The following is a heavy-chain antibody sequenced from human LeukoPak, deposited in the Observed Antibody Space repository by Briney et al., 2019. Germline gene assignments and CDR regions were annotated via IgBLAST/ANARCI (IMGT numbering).Heavy chain of an antibody. Sequence: ASVKVSCKVSGYTLTELSMHWVRQAPGKGLEWMGGFDPEDGETIYAQKFQGRVTMTEDTSTDTAYMELSSLRSEDTAVYYCATAMFPYCSSTSCYGYWFDPWGQGTLVTVSS. V-gene: IGHV1-24*01. CDR2: FDPEDGET. J-gene: IGHJ5*02. CDR1: GYTLTELS. CDR3: ATAMFPYCSSTSCYGYWFDP. D-gene: IGHD2-2*01.